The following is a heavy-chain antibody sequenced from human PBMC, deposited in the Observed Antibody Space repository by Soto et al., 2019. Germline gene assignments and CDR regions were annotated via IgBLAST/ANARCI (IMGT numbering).Heavy chain of an antibody. V-gene: IGHV3-7*01. CDR2: IKQDGSEK. J-gene: IGHJ6*03. CDR1: GFTFSSYW. Sequence: PGGSLRLSCAASGFTFSSYWMSWVRQAPGKGLEWVANIKQDGSEKYYVDSVKGRFTISRDNAKNSLYLQMNSLRAEDTAVYYCARDEKYYYGSGSPWRPPNYYYYMDVWGKGTTVTVSS. CDR3: ARDEKYYYGSGSPWRPPNYYYYMDV. D-gene: IGHD3-10*01.